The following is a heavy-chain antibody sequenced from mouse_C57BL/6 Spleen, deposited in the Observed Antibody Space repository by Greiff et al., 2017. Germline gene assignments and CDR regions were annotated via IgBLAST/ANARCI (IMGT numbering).Heavy chain of an antibody. Sequence: EVQLVESGGGLVQPKGSLKLSCAASGFSFNTYAMNWVRQAPGKGLEWVARIRSKSNNYATYYADSVKDRFTISRDDSESMLYLQMNNLKTEDTAMYYWVRLHYYGSSPYAMDYWGQGTSVTVSS. J-gene: IGHJ4*01. CDR2: IRSKSNNYAT. CDR3: VRLHYYGSSPYAMDY. V-gene: IGHV10-1*01. CDR1: GFSFNTYA. D-gene: IGHD1-1*01.